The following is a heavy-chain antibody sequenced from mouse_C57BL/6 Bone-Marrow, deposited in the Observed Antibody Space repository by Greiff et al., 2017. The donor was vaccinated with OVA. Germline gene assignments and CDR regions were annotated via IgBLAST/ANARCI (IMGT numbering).Heavy chain of an antibody. CDR2: ISSGSSTI. CDR1: GFTFSDYG. D-gene: IGHD2-3*01. CDR3: ARNDGYYAAWFAY. V-gene: IGHV5-17*01. J-gene: IGHJ3*01. Sequence: EVHLVESGGGLVKPGGSLKLSCAASGFTFSDYGMHWVRQAPEKGLEWVAYISSGSSTIYYADKVKGRFTISSDNAKNTLFLQMTRLRSEDTAMYYCARNDGYYAAWFAYWGQGTLVTVSA.